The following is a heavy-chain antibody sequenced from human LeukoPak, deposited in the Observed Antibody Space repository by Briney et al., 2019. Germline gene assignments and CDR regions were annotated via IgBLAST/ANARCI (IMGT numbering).Heavy chain of an antibody. J-gene: IGHJ5*02. CDR1: GYTLTELS. CDR2: FDPEDGET. CDR3: ATGRITMVRGVRNWFDP. Sequence: GASVKVSCKVSGYTLTELSMRWVRQAPGKGLEWMGGFDPEDGETIYAQKFQGRVTVTEDTSTDTAYMELSSLRSEDTAVYYCATGRITMVRGVRNWFDPWGQGTLVTVSS. D-gene: IGHD3-10*01. V-gene: IGHV1-24*01.